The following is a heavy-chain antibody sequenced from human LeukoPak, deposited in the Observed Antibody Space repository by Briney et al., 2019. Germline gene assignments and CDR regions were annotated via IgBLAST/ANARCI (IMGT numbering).Heavy chain of an antibody. J-gene: IGHJ4*02. CDR3: ARSHDYGDYVGDY. V-gene: IGHV4-59*01. Sequence: SETLSLTCTVSGGSISSYYWSWIRQPPGKGLEWIGCIYYSGSTNYNPSLKSRVAISVDTSKNQFSLKLSSVTAADTAVYYCARSHDYGDYVGDYWGQGTLVTVSS. CDR2: IYYSGST. CDR1: GGSISSYY. D-gene: IGHD4-17*01.